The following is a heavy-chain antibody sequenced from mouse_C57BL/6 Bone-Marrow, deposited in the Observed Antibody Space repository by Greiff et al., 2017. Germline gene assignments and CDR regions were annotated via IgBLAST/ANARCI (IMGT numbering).Heavy chain of an antibody. CDR3: ASYGYDEDD. Sequence: QVQLQQPGAELVKPGASVKLSCKASGYTFTSYWMQWVKQRPGQGLEWIGEIDPSDSYTNYNQKFKGKATLTVDTSSSTAYMQLSSLTSEDSAVYYCASYGYDEDDGGEGTTLTVSS. J-gene: IGHJ2*01. D-gene: IGHD2-2*01. V-gene: IGHV1-50*01. CDR1: GYTFTSYW. CDR2: IDPSDSYT.